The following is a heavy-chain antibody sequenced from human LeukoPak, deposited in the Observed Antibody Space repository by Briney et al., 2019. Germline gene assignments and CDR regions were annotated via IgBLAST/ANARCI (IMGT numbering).Heavy chain of an antibody. CDR2: TSYSGST. J-gene: IGHJ2*01. CDR1: GGSISSYY. Sequence: SETLSLTCTVSGGSISSYYWSWIRQPPGKRLEWIGYTSYSGSTDYNPSLKSRVTMSVDTSKNQFSLKLRSVTAADTAVYYCGRRTYYDTLTGYTYWYFDLWGRGTLVTVSS. D-gene: IGHD3-9*01. V-gene: IGHV4-59*01. CDR3: GRRTYYDTLTGYTYWYFDL.